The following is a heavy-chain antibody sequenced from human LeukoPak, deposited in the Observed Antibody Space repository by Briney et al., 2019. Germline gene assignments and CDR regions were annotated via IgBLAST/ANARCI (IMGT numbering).Heavy chain of an antibody. J-gene: IGHJ3*02. CDR2: IYYSGST. Sequence: SETLSLTCTVSGGSISSYYWSWIRQPPGKGLEWIGYIYYSGSTNYNPSLKSRVTISVDTSKNQFSLKLSSVTAADTAVYYCARDGLDDAFDIWGQGAMVTVSS. CDR1: GGSISSYY. D-gene: IGHD5/OR15-5a*01. V-gene: IGHV4-59*01. CDR3: ARDGLDDAFDI.